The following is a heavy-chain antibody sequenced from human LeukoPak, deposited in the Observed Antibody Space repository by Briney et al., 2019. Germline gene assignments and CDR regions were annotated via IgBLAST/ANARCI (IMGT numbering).Heavy chain of an antibody. CDR3: AREVSGGNSVDWFDP. Sequence: GGSLRLSCAASGFTFNSYGLHWVRQAPGKGLQWVAVVSYDGFAGSDKYYADSVKGRFTISRDNAKNSLYLQMNSLRAEDTAVYYCAREVSGGNSVDWFDPWGQGTLVTVSS. V-gene: IGHV3-30*03. CDR2: VSYDGFAGSDK. D-gene: IGHD4-23*01. CDR1: GFTFNSYG. J-gene: IGHJ5*02.